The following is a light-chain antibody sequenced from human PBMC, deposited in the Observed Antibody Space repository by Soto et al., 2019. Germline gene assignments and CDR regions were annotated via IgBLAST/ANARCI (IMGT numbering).Light chain of an antibody. CDR3: QQYGRSPGLFT. J-gene: IGKJ3*01. Sequence: EIVLTQSPGTLSLSPGERATLSCRASQSVSNSYLAWYQQKPGQPPRLLIYDASSRATGIPDRFSGSGSGTDFTLTISRLEPEDFAVYYCQQYGRSPGLFTFGPGTKVDIK. V-gene: IGKV3-20*01. CDR2: DAS. CDR1: QSVSNSY.